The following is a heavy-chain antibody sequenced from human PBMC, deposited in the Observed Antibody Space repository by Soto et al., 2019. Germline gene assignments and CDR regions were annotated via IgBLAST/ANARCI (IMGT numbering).Heavy chain of an antibody. CDR1: GFTFSSYG. D-gene: IGHD1-26*01. Sequence: QVQRVESGGGVVQPGRSLRLSCAASGFTFSSYGMHWVRQAPCKVLEWVAVIWYDGSNKYYADSVKGRFTISRDNSKNTLYRQLNSLSAEDTAVSYCARASLVGLDYWGQGTLVTVSS. CDR2: IWYDGSNK. CDR3: ARASLVGLDY. V-gene: IGHV3-33*01. J-gene: IGHJ4*02.